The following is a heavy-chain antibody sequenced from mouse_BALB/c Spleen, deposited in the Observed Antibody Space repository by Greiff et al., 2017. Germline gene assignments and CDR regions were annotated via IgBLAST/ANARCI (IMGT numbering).Heavy chain of an antibody. V-gene: IGHV2-9*02. CDR3: AREGGDSLLYAMDY. CDR1: GFSLTSYG. CDR2: IWAGGST. J-gene: IGHJ4*01. Sequence: VKLVESGPGLVAPSQSLSITCTVSGFSLTSYGVHWVRQPPGKGLEWLGVIWAGGSTNYNSALMSRLSISKDNSKSQVFLKMNSLQTDDTAMYYCAREGGDSLLYAMDYWGQGTSVTVSS.